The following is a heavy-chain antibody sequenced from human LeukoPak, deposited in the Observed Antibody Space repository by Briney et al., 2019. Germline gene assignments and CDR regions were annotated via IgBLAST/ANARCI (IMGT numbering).Heavy chain of an antibody. J-gene: IGHJ4*02. CDR2: INSAGNA. D-gene: IGHD3-10*01. CDR1: GFTVSSNY. CDR3: AKIPRSTIIRGTYYFDY. V-gene: IGHV3-53*01. Sequence: PGGSLRLSCAASGFTVSSNYMNWVRQAPGKGLEWVSVINSAGNAYYAASVKGRFTISRDNSKNMLYLQMNSLRADDTAVYYCAKIPRSTIIRGTYYFDYWGQGTLVTVSS.